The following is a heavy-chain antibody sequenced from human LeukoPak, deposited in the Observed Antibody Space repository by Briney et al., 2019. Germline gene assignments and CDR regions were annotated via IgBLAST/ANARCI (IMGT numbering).Heavy chain of an antibody. V-gene: IGHV4-30-4*01. Sequence: PSQTLSLTCTVSGGSISSGDYYWSWIRQPPGRGLEWIGYIYYSGSTYYNPSLKSRVTISVDTSKNQFSLKLSSVTAADTAVYYCARVGVATSSRNFGYWGQGTLVTVSS. CDR1: GGSISSGDYY. J-gene: IGHJ4*02. D-gene: IGHD5-12*01. CDR2: IYYSGST. CDR3: ARVGVATSSRNFGY.